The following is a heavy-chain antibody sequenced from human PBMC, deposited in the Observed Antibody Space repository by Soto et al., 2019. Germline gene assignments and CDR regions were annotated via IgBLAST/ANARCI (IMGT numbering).Heavy chain of an antibody. D-gene: IGHD2-15*01. J-gene: IGHJ3*02. V-gene: IGHV5-51*01. CDR2: IYPGDSDT. CDR3: ARQPFKWSIDDAFDI. Sequence: PGESLEISCKGAGYSFTSYWISWVRQMPGKGLEWMGIIYPGDSDTRYSPSFQGQVTISADKSISTAYLQWSSLKSSDTAMYYCARQPFKWSIDDAFDIWGQGTMVTVSS. CDR1: GYSFTSYW.